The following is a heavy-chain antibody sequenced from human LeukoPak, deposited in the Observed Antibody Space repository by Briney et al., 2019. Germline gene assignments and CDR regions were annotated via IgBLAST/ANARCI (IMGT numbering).Heavy chain of an antibody. D-gene: IGHD3-3*01. CDR2: ISSSSSYI. Sequence: GGSLRLSCAASGFTFSTYSMNWVRQAPGKGLEWVSSISSSSSYIYYADSVKGRFTISRDNSKNALYLQINSLRAEDTAVYYCVSSIFGVLKGTKLDYWGQGTLVTVSS. CDR1: GFTFSTYS. CDR3: VSSIFGVLKGTKLDY. V-gene: IGHV3-21*01. J-gene: IGHJ4*02.